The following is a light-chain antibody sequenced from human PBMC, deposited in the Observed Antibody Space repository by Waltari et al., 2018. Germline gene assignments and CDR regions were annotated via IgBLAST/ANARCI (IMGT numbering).Light chain of an antibody. V-gene: IGKV4-1*01. CDR3: QQDYRSPLT. CDR2: WAS. CDR1: PSVLYRSNNKNY. J-gene: IGKJ4*01. Sequence: DIVMTQSPDSLAVSLGARATINCKSSPSVLYRSNNKNYSASYQQKQGQPPKLLIYWASTRESGVPDRFSGSGSGTDFTLTISSLQAEDVAVYYCQQDYRSPLTFGGGTKVEIK.